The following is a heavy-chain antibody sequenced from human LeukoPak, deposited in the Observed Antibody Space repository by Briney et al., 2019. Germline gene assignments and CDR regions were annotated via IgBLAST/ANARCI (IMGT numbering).Heavy chain of an antibody. Sequence: PSETLSLTCAVYGGSFSGYYWSWIRQPPGKGLEWIGEINHSGSTNYNPSLKSRVTISVDTFKNQFSLKLSSVTAADTAVYYCARDGPITIFGVVTAVGWFDPWGQGTLVTVSS. D-gene: IGHD3-3*01. V-gene: IGHV4-34*01. CDR1: GGSFSGYY. CDR2: INHSGST. J-gene: IGHJ5*02. CDR3: ARDGPITIFGVVTAVGWFDP.